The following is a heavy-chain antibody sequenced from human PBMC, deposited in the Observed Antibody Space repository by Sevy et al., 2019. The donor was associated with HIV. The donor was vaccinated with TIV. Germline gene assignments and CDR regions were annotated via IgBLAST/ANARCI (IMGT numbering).Heavy chain of an antibody. CDR3: ARDHVVVEPLANYGMDV. CDR1: GFIFSDFY. J-gene: IGHJ6*02. D-gene: IGHD2-2*01. Sequence: GGSLRLSCAASGFIFSDFYMSWVRQAPGKGLEWISYISSRGSTIYYADSVKGRCTTSRDNAKNSLYLQMNSLTAEDTAVYYCARDHVVVEPLANYGMDVWGQGTTVTVSS. CDR2: ISSRGSTI. V-gene: IGHV3-11*01.